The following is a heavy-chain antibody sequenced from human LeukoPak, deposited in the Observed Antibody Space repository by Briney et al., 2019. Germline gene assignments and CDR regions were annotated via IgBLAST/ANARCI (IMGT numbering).Heavy chain of an antibody. D-gene: IGHD4-17*01. CDR3: AKERHGENWFDP. CDR2: ISGDGGST. CDR1: GFTFYDYA. J-gene: IGHJ5*02. Sequence: GGSLRLSXAASGFTFYDYAMHWVRQAPGKGLEWVSLISGDGGSTYYADSVKGRFTISRDNSKNSLYLQMNSLRTEDTALYYCAKERHGENWFDPWGQGTLVTVSS. V-gene: IGHV3-43*02.